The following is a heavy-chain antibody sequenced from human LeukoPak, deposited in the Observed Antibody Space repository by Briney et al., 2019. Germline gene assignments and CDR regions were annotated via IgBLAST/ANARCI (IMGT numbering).Heavy chain of an antibody. V-gene: IGHV3-74*01. CDR3: ARETKVGGALQY. CDR2: INTDGSFT. D-gene: IGHD1-26*01. Sequence: GGSLRLSCAASGFTFSDYWVHWVRQAPGKGLVWVSRINTDGSFTRYADSVQGRFTISRDTAKNTLFLQMNSLSAEDTAVYYCARETKVGGALQYWGQGILVTVSS. CDR1: GFTFSDYW. J-gene: IGHJ4*02.